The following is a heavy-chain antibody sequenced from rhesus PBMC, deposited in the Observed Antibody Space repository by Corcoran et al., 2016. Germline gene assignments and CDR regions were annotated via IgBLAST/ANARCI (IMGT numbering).Heavy chain of an antibody. Sequence: QVTLKESGPALVKPTQTLTLTCTFSGFSISTAGTAVGWIRQPPGKALEGLASRYWDDSKYYETALKNRLTISKDTSRYQVVLTMTNMDPVDTATYYCAHYGGRPSHRFDVWGAGILVTVSS. D-gene: IGHD4-29*01. J-gene: IGHJ5-1*01. V-gene: IGHV2-95*01. CDR1: GFSISTAGTA. CDR2: RYWDDSK. CDR3: AHYGGRPSHRFDV.